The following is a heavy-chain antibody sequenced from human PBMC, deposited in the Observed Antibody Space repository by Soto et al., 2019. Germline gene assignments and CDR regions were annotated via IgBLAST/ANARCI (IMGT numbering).Heavy chain of an antibody. CDR3: ARDAGDGDYAFAFDI. Sequence: GASVKVSCKASGYTFTSCYMHWVRQAPGQGLEWMGIINPSGGSTSYAQKFQGRVTMTRDTSTSTVYMELSSLRSEDTAVYYCARDAGDGDYAFAFDIWGQGTMVTVSS. J-gene: IGHJ3*02. D-gene: IGHD4-17*01. CDR2: INPSGGST. CDR1: GYTFTSCY. V-gene: IGHV1-46*01.